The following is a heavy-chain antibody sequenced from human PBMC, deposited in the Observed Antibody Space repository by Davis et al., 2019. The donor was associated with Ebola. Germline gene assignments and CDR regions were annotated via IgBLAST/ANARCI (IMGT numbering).Heavy chain of an antibody. Sequence: PGGSLRLSCAASGFTFSNYAMNWVRQAPGKGLEWVSAITGSGGSAYFADSVKGRFTLSRDTSRNTMSLQMNSLRAEDTAVYFCARSPTYFPYDIDYWGQGTLVTVPS. CDR2: ITGSGGSA. CDR1: GFTFSNYA. CDR3: ARSPTYFPYDIDY. J-gene: IGHJ4*02. D-gene: IGHD3-22*01. V-gene: IGHV3-23*01.